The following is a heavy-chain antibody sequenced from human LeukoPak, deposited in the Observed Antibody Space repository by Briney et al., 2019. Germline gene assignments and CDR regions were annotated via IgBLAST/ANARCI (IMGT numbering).Heavy chain of an antibody. CDR2: IYYSGST. J-gene: IGHJ4*02. CDR3: VRDRELTY. V-gene: IGHV4-59*01. Sequence: SETLSLTCTVSGGSISSYYWSWIRQPPGKGLEWIGYIYYSGSTNYNPSLKSRVTISVDTSKNQFSLKLSSVTAADTAVYFCVRDRELTYWGQGTLDTVSS. CDR1: GGSISSYY. D-gene: IGHD3-10*01.